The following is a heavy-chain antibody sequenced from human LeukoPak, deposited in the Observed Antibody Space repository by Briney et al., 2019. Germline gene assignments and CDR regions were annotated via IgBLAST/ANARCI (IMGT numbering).Heavy chain of an antibody. CDR1: GFTFSSYW. Sequence: PGGSLRLSCAASGFTFSSYWMSWVRQAPRKGLEWVANIKQDGSEKYYVDSVKGRFTISRDNAKNSLYLQMNSLRAEDTAVYYCARDFWSGYFHKVEGLNWFDPWGQGTLVTVSS. CDR2: IKQDGSEK. D-gene: IGHD3-3*01. CDR3: ARDFWSGYFHKVEGLNWFDP. J-gene: IGHJ5*02. V-gene: IGHV3-7*01.